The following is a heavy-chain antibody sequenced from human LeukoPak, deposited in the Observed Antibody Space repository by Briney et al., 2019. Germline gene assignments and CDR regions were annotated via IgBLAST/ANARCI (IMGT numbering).Heavy chain of an antibody. Sequence: GGSLRLSCAASGFTFSSYSMNWVRQAPGKGLEWVSSISSSSSYIYYADSVKGRFTISRGNAKNSLYLQMNSLRAEDTAVYYCARDQTNYYDISGYYWPFDYWGQGTLVTVSS. CDR2: ISSSSSYI. V-gene: IGHV3-21*01. J-gene: IGHJ4*02. CDR3: ARDQTNYYDISGYYWPFDY. CDR1: GFTFSSYS. D-gene: IGHD3-22*01.